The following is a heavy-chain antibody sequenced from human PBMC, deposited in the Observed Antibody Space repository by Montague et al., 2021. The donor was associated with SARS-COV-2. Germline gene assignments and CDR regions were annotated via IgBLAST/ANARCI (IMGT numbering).Heavy chain of an antibody. CDR3: ARHYGDYFYDYYGMDV. D-gene: IGHD4-17*01. V-gene: IGHV3-48*03. CDR1: GFTFSSYE. CDR2: ISRSGDLI. J-gene: IGHJ6*02. Sequence: SLRLSCPASGFTFSSYEMNWVRQAPGKGLEWLSYISRSGDLIYYADSVKSRFTISRDNAKRSLYLQMTSLRAEDTAVYYCARHYGDYFYDYYGMDVWGQGTTVTVSS.